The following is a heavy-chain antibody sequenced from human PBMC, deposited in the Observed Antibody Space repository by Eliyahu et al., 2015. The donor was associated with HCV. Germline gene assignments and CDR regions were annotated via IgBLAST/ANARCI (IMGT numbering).Heavy chain of an antibody. Sequence: QVQLQESGPGLVKPSXTLSLTCTVSGGSITTYXWXWIRQPPGKGLEWTGYVHFSGSTKYXPPLKSRVTISIDTSKNQFSLNLTSVTAADTAVYYCASGGGGIAVAGTGGWFDPWGQGTLVTVYS. J-gene: IGHJ5*02. CDR3: ASGGGGIAVAGTGGWFDP. D-gene: IGHD6-19*01. CDR1: GGSITTYX. CDR2: VHFSGST. V-gene: IGHV4-59*01.